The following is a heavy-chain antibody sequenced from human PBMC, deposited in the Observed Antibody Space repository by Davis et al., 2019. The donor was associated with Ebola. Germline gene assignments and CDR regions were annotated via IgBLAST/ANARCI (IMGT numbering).Heavy chain of an antibody. CDR2: ISSSSSTYI. V-gene: IGHV3-21*05. J-gene: IGHJ4*02. Sequence: GESLKISCAASGFTFSSYSMNWVRQAPGKGLEWVSYISSSSSTYIYYADSVKGRFTISRDNAKNSLYLQMNSLRAEDTAMYYCARSWYEGYYFDYWGQGTLVTVSS. D-gene: IGHD6-13*01. CDR3: ARSWYEGYYFDY. CDR1: GFTFSSYS.